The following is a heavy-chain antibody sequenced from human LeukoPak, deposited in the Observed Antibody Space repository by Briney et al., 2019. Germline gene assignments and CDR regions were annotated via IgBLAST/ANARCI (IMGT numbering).Heavy chain of an antibody. CDR2: IYWNNDK. V-gene: IGHV2-5*01. CDR1: GFSLTTTGVG. D-gene: IGHD4-23*01. CDR3: AQYPDYGGDYDAFDI. Sequence: SGPTLVNPTQTLTLTCTFSGFSLTTTGVGVGWVRQSPGKALEWLTTIYWNNDKRYSPSLKSRLTITKDTPKNQVVLTMTNMDPVDTATYYCAQYPDYGGDYDAFDIWGQGTMVTVSS. J-gene: IGHJ3*02.